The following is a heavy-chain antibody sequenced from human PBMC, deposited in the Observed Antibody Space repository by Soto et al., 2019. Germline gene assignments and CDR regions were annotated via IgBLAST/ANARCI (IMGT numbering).Heavy chain of an antibody. D-gene: IGHD3-22*01. Sequence: EVQLVESGGGLVKPGGSLRLSCAASGFTFSSYNMNWVRQAPGKGLEWVSSISSSSSYIYYADSVKGPSTISRDNANNSQYLQKNRLRPDDTAVYYCARVVDYYDPHCYYGMDVCGQGPTVTVSS. CDR2: ISSSSSYI. CDR3: ARVVDYYDPHCYYGMDV. CDR1: GFTFSSYN. J-gene: IGHJ6*02. V-gene: IGHV3-21*01.